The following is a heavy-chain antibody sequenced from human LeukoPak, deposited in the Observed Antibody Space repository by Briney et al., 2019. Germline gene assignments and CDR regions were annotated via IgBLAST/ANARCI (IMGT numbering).Heavy chain of an antibody. V-gene: IGHV3-7*05. J-gene: IGHJ3*02. CDR3: ARTLRLGTPRAFDI. CDR2: IHEDGSDI. Sequence: GGSLRLSCVVSGFTFSSYWMNWVRQAPGKGLEWVANIHEDGSDIYYVDSVKGRFTISRDSAKNSLYLQMNSLRAEDTALYYCARTLRLGTPRAFDIWGRGTMVTVSS. D-gene: IGHD1-14*01. CDR1: GFTFSSYW.